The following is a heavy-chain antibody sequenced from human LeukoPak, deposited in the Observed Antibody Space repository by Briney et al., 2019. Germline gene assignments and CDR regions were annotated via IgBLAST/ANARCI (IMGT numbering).Heavy chain of an antibody. CDR2: ISYDGSNK. CDR1: GFTFSSYA. CDR3: ARDGADYGGNYNYFDY. J-gene: IGHJ4*02. V-gene: IGHV3-30*04. D-gene: IGHD4-23*01. Sequence: AGGSLRLSCAASGFTFSSYAMHWVRQAPGKGLEWVAVISYDGSNKYYADSVKGRFTISRDNSKNTLYLQMNSLRAEDTAVYYCARDGADYGGNYNYFDYWGQGTLVTASS.